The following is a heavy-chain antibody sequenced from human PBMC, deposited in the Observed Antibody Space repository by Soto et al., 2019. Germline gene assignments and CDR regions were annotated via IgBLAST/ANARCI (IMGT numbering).Heavy chain of an antibody. Sequence: RGSLRLSCASSGISFSNAWMNWVRQAPGKGLEYIGRIRSKTDGGTTEYAAPVEGRFTVSGDDSKNTLYLQMSGLKTEATAVYYGTKTRPETDVFENWGQGTLGTVSS. J-gene: IGHJ3*02. CDR2: IRSKTDGGTT. CDR3: TKTRPETDVFEN. D-gene: IGHD6-6*01. CDR1: GISFSNAW. V-gene: IGHV3-15*01.